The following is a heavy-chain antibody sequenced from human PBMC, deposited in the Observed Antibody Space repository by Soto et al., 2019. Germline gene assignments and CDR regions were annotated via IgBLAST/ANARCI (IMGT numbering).Heavy chain of an antibody. CDR1: GFILNMYS. J-gene: IGHJ5*02. CDR2: ISSSGGTT. V-gene: IGHV3-48*01. Sequence: GGSLRLSCEASGFILNMYSMNWVRQAPGKGLEWFSYISSSGGTTAYAESVKGRFTISRDNVKNSLYLQMSNLRVEDTAVYYCARDRYSSGSFEPWGQGTLVTVSS. D-gene: IGHD6-19*01. CDR3: ARDRYSSGSFEP.